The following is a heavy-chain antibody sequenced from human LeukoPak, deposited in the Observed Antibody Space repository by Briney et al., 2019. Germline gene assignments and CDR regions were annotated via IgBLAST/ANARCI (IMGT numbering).Heavy chain of an antibody. D-gene: IGHD6-19*01. CDR3: TRLGIAVDASDY. J-gene: IGHJ4*02. CDR1: GFTFSSYS. V-gene: IGHV3-73*01. Sequence: GGSLRLSCAASGFTFSSYSMNWVRQASGKGLEWVGRIRTKANSYATEYAASVKGRFTISRDDSKNTAYLQMNSLKTEDTAVYYCTRLGIAVDASDYWGQGTLVTVSS. CDR2: IRTKANSYAT.